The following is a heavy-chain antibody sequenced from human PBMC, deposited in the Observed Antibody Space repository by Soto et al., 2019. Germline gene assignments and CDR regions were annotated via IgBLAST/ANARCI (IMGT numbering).Heavy chain of an antibody. CDR2: ISAYNGNT. V-gene: IGHV1-18*01. CDR3: ARERDYDSSGYYYVWYYYYGMDV. Sequence: RASVKVSCKASGYTFTSYGISWVRQAPGQGLEWMGWISAYNGNTNYAQKLQGRVTMTTDTSTSTAYMELRSLRSDDTAVYYCARERDYDSSGYYYVWYYYYGMDVWGQGTTVTVSS. CDR1: GYTFTSYG. D-gene: IGHD3-22*01. J-gene: IGHJ6*02.